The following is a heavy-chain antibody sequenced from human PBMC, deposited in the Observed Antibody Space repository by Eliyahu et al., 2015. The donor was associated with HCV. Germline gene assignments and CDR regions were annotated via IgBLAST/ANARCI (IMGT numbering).Heavy chain of an antibody. CDR2: IWSDGGKK. Sequence: QVQLVESGGGVVQPGRSLRXSCAASGFTFSSYGMQWVRQAPGKGLEWVAVIWSDGGKKYYGDSVKGRFTISRDNSKNMLFLQMNSLRADDTAVYYCARDCSTSCYYFDYWGQGTPVTVSS. D-gene: IGHD2-2*01. V-gene: IGHV3-33*01. CDR3: ARDCSTSCYYFDY. CDR1: GFTFSSYG. J-gene: IGHJ4*02.